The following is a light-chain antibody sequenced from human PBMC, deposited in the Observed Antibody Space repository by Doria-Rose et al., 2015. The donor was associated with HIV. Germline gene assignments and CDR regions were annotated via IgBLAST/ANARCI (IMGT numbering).Light chain of an antibody. V-gene: IGLV1-40*01. J-gene: IGLJ2*01. CDR3: QSYDNTYVV. Sequence: HWYQQLPRSAPKLLIYDDFHRPSGVPDRFSGSKSGTSASLAIAGLQADDEADYYCQSYDNTYVVFGGGTRLTVL. CDR2: DDF.